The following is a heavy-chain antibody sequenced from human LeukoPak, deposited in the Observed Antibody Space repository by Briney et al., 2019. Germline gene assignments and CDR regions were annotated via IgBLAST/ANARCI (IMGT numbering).Heavy chain of an antibody. Sequence: SVKVSCKASGYTFTGYYMHWVRQAPGQGLEWMGGIIPIFGTANYAQKFQGKVTITADESTSTAYMELSSLRSEDTAVYYCARGWDYDSGGRPTAYVYWGQGTLVSVSS. V-gene: IGHV1-69*13. J-gene: IGHJ4*02. CDR1: GYTFTGYY. CDR2: IIPIFGTA. CDR3: ARGWDYDSGGRPTAYVY. D-gene: IGHD3-22*01.